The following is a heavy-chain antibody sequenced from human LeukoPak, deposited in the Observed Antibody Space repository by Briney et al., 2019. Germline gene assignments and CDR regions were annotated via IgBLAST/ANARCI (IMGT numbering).Heavy chain of an antibody. D-gene: IGHD6-13*01. Sequence: GGSLRLSCAASGFTFSNYAMSWVRQAPGKGLEWVSAITGNGGSTYYTDSVKGRFTISRDNSKNTPYLQMNSLRAEDTAVYYCAKGYSSSWYFNYFDYWGQGTLVTVSS. CDR1: GFTFSNYA. CDR3: AKGYSSSWYFNYFDY. J-gene: IGHJ4*02. V-gene: IGHV3-23*01. CDR2: ITGNGGST.